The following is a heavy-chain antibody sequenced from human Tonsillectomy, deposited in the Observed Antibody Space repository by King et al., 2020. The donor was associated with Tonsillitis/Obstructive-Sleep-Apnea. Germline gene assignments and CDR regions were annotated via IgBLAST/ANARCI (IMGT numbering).Heavy chain of an antibody. V-gene: IGHV1-18*01. D-gene: IGHD1-1*01. CDR3: ARHDTESGGMDI. CDR2: INTYNDNT. Sequence: QLVQSGAEVEKPGASVKVSCKASGYTFTTYGLTWVRQAPGQGLEWMGWINTYNDNTNYAQKFQGRVTMTTDTSTSTAYMELRSLRSDDTAVYFCARHDTESGGMDIWGQGTTVTVSS. J-gene: IGHJ6*02. CDR1: GYTFTTYG.